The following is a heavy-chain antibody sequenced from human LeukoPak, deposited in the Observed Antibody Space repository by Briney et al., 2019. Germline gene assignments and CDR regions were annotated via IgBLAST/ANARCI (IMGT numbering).Heavy chain of an antibody. CDR2: IFHRGGT. CDR1: NDSISSGDYY. V-gene: IGHV4-30-4*01. Sequence: SETLSLTCTVSNDSISSGDYYWNWIRQPPGKGLEWIGYIFHRGGTSYNPSLKSRILFSVDTSQNQFSLKLNSVTAADTAVYYCARGLYCGGDCYSGVFDYWGQGTLVTVSS. J-gene: IGHJ4*02. CDR3: ARGLYCGGDCYSGVFDY. D-gene: IGHD2-21*02.